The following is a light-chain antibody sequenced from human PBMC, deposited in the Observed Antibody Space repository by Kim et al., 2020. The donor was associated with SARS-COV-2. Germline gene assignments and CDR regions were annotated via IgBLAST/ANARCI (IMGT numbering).Light chain of an antibody. J-gene: IGLJ1*01. CDR3: SSYTTSNTIV. Sequence: QSALTQPASVSGSPGQTITISCTGTSSDVGSNKFVSWYQQHPGKAPKLILYDVTNRPLGVSDRFSGSKSGKTASLIISGLQAEDEADYHCSSYTTSNTIVFGTGTKVTVL. CDR1: SSDVGSNKF. CDR2: DVT. V-gene: IGLV2-14*03.